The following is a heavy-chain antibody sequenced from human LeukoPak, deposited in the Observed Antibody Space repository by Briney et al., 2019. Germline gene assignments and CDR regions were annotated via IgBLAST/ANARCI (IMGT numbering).Heavy chain of an antibody. CDR1: GGSISSGGYY. V-gene: IGHV4-31*03. J-gene: IGHJ4*02. Sequence: SQTLSRTCTVSGGSISSGGYYWSWIRQHPGKGLEWIGYIYYSGSTYYNPSLKSRVTISVDTSKNQFSLKLSSVTAADTAVYYCARAPRIAAAGTAFDYWGQGTLVTVSS. D-gene: IGHD6-13*01. CDR3: ARAPRIAAAGTAFDY. CDR2: IYYSGST.